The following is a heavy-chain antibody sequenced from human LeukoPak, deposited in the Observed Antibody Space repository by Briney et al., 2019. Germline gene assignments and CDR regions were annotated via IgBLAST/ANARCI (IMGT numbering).Heavy chain of an antibody. CDR3: AREGGFYRPLDY. Sequence: SETLSLTCGVSGGSVINTNWWTWVRPPPGKGLEWIGEVHLDGRTNYNPSLESRLTMSVDVSENQASLKLTSVTAADTAVYYCAREGGFYRPLDYSGQGTLVTVSS. CDR1: GGSVINTNW. D-gene: IGHD3-3*01. J-gene: IGHJ4*02. CDR2: VHLDGRT. V-gene: IGHV4-4*02.